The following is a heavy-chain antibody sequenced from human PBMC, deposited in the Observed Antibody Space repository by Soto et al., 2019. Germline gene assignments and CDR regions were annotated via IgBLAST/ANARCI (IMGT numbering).Heavy chain of an antibody. J-gene: IGHJ4*02. V-gene: IGHV3-21*04. CDR1: GFTFSDYS. CDR3: VRGYNYGPFDY. D-gene: IGHD5-18*01. CDR2: ITSGSSYI. Sequence: GGSLRLSCAASGFTFSDYSMNWVRQAPGKGLEWVASITSGSSYIYYAASVKGRFTISRDNAKKSLSLQMNSLRAEDTALYYCVRGYNYGPFDYWGQGVLVTVSS.